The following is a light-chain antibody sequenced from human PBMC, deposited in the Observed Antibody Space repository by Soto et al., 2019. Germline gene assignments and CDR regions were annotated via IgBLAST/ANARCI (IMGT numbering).Light chain of an antibody. J-gene: IGLJ1*01. CDR1: STDVGGYNA. Sequence: QSALSQPASVSGSPGQTITISCTGTSTDVGGYNAVSWYQHHPGKAPKLIIYEVTHRPSGVSDRFSASKSGNTASLTISGLQAEDEAAYYCNPFRVSHLFVFGTGTKVTV. CDR3: NPFRVSHLFV. CDR2: EVT. V-gene: IGLV2-14*01.